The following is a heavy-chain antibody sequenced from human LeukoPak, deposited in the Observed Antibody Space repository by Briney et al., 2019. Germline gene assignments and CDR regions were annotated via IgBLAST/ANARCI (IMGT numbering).Heavy chain of an antibody. Sequence: ASLKVSCKASGYTFTGYYMHWVRQAPGQGLEWMGWINPNSGGTNYAQKFQGRVTMTRDTSISTAYMELSRLRSDDTAVYYCARDLRGLRYFDWSPLEYWGQGTLVTVSS. CDR1: GYTFTGYY. J-gene: IGHJ4*02. CDR2: INPNSGGT. CDR3: ARDLRGLRYFDWSPLEY. V-gene: IGHV1-2*02. D-gene: IGHD3-9*01.